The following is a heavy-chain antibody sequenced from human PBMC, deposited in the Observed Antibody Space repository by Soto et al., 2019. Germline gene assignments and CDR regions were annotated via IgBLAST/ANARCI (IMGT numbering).Heavy chain of an antibody. Sequence: GGSLRLSCAASRFSFSNYAMHWVRQAPGKGLEWVAVISYDGSNKYYADSVKGRFTISRDNSKNTLYLQMNSLRAEDTAVYYCARDLNAMVLIDYWGQGTLVTVSS. CDR3: ARDLNAMVLIDY. V-gene: IGHV3-30-3*01. CDR2: ISYDGSNK. J-gene: IGHJ4*02. CDR1: RFSFSNYA. D-gene: IGHD5-18*01.